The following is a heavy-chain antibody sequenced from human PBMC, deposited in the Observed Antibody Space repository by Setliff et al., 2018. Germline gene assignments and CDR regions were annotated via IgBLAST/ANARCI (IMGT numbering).Heavy chain of an antibody. Sequence: GGSLRLSCEASGFTFSNYAMSWVRQAPGKGLEWVSRINGDATIAHYADSVKGRFTISRDNARNALYLQMVSLRGEDTGVYFCAALDWGENFYNVDVWGKGTTVTSP. CDR3: AALDWGENFYNVDV. V-gene: IGHV3-74*01. D-gene: IGHD7-27*01. J-gene: IGHJ6*03. CDR2: INGDATIA. CDR1: GFTFSNYA.